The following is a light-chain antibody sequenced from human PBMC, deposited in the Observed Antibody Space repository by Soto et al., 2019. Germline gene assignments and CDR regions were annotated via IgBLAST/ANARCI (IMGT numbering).Light chain of an antibody. CDR3: QHYQSWPYT. Sequence: EIILTHSPDTLSLYPWERASLYCRASQNIGNSLAWYQHNPGQAPRLLISGASTRDTGVPARFSGSGSGTEFTLTISSLQSEDFAVYYSQHYQSWPYTFGQGTKVDIK. V-gene: IGKV3-15*01. CDR2: GAS. CDR1: QNIGNS. J-gene: IGKJ2*01.